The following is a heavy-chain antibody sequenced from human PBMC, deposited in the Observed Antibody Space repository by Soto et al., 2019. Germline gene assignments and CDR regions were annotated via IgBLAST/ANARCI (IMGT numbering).Heavy chain of an antibody. CDR3: ATRRWSDAFDI. Sequence: PGVPLRLSCAASGFTFSSYAMSWVRQAPGKGLEWVSAISGSGGSTYYADSVKGRFTISRDNSKNTLYLQVNSLRAEDTAVYYCATRRWSDAFDIWGQGTMVTVSS. D-gene: IGHD2-15*01. CDR1: GFTFSSYA. CDR2: ISGSGGST. V-gene: IGHV3-23*01. J-gene: IGHJ3*02.